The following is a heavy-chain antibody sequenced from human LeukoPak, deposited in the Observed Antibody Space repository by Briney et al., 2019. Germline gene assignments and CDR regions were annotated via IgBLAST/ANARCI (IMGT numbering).Heavy chain of an antibody. Sequence: PSETLSLTCAVYGGSFNDYYWSWIRQPPGKGLEWIGYIYYSGSTNYNPSLKSRVTISVDTSKNQFSLKLSSVTATDTAVYYCARGSPPRRNYDSRGYYSYYFDYWGQGTLVTVSS. CDR3: ARGSPPRRNYDSRGYYSYYFDY. D-gene: IGHD3-22*01. V-gene: IGHV4-59*08. CDR2: IYYSGST. CDR1: GGSFNDYY. J-gene: IGHJ4*02.